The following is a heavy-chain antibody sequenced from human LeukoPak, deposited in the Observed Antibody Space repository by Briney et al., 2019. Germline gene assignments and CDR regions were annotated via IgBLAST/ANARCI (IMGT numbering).Heavy chain of an antibody. J-gene: IGHJ4*02. CDR3: ASFAGGWLLSDSDPEFDY. CDR1: GYTFTSYY. CDR2: IKPSGGST. Sequence: ASVKVSCKASGYTFTSYYMHWVRQAPGQGREGMGIIKPSGGSTSYAQKFQGRVTMIRDTSTSTVYMGLSSLRSEDTAVYYCASFAGGWLLSDSDPEFDYWGQGTLVTVSS. D-gene: IGHD5-24*01. V-gene: IGHV1-46*01.